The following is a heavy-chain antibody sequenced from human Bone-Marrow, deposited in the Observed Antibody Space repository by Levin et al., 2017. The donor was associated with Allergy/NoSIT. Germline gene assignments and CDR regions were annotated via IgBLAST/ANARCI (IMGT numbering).Heavy chain of an antibody. V-gene: IGHV3-30*18. J-gene: IGHJ4*02. D-gene: IGHD4-17*01. CDR2: ISYDGTHK. CDR1: GFIFRRYG. Sequence: GESLKISCAASGFIFRRYGMHWVRQAPGKGLEWVAVISYDGTHKYYADSVKGRFTISRDDSSNTLFLQMDSLRTEDAALYHCVKDYSDDYGEVDLEFWGQGTLVTVSS. CDR3: VKDYSDDYGEVDLEF.